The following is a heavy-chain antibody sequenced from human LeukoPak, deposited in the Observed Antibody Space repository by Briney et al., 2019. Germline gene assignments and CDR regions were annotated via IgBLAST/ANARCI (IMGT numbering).Heavy chain of an antibody. J-gene: IGHJ4*02. CDR3: AKDDTMIVVVFDY. CDR2: ISGSGGST. D-gene: IGHD3-22*01. V-gene: IGHV3-23*01. Sequence: GGSLRLSCAASGFTFSSYAMSWVRQAPGKGLEWVPAISGSGGSTYYADSVKGRFTISRDNSKNTLYLQMNSLRAEDTAVYYCAKDDTMIVVVFDYWGQGTLVTVSS. CDR1: GFTFSSYA.